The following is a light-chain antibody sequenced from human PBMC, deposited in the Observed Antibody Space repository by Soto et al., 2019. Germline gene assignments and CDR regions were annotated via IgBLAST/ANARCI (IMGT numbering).Light chain of an antibody. V-gene: IGKV3-20*01. Sequence: EILLTQSPGTLSLSPGERATLSCRASQSVRSSYLAWYQQKPGQAPRLLIHGASGRATGIPDRFSGSGSGTDFTLTISRLEPEDFAVYYCQQYGSSPYNFGQGTKLEI. CDR2: GAS. J-gene: IGKJ2*01. CDR3: QQYGSSPYN. CDR1: QSVRSSY.